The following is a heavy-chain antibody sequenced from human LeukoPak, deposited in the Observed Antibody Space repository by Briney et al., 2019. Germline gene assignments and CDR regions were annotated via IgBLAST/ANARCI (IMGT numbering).Heavy chain of an antibody. J-gene: IGHJ4*02. CDR3: ARRSYYYGSSYYFDY. Sequence: SETLSLTCNVSGGSISSYYWSWIRQPPGKGLDWIGCIYTSGSPIYNPSLTSQVTISVDTSKVQFSLKLVSVTAADTAVYYCARRSYYYGSSYYFDYWGQGTLVTVSS. CDR1: GGSISSYY. D-gene: IGHD3-10*01. CDR2: IYTSGSP. V-gene: IGHV4-4*09.